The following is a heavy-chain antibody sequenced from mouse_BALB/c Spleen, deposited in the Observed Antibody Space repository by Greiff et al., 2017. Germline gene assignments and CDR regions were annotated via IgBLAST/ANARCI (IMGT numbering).Heavy chain of an antibody. CDR2: INPSSGYT. D-gene: IGHD2-14*01. Sequence: VQLQQSAAELARPGASVKMSCKASGYTFTSYTMHWVKQRPGQGLEWIGYINPSSGYTEYNQKFKDKTTLTADKSSSTAYMQLSSLTSEDSAVYYCAKTYYRYDEGAMDYWGQGTSVTVSS. CDR1: GYTFTSYT. CDR3: AKTYYRYDEGAMDY. V-gene: IGHV1-4*02. J-gene: IGHJ4*01.